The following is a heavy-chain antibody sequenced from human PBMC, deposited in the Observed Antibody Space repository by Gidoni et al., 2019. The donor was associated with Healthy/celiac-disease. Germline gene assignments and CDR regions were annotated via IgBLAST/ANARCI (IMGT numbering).Heavy chain of an antibody. V-gene: IGHV4-39*01. CDR2: IYNSGGP. J-gene: IGHJ4*02. D-gene: IGHD3-22*01. Sequence: QLQLQESGPGLVKPSETLSLTCTVSGGSISSRSYFWGGIRQPPGKGVELMGIIYNSGGPYYNPPPKSRVTKSLETSKNQFSRKLSSVPAADKVVDYCARPNSDDRRGDNWGQGTLVTVSS. CDR3: ARPNSDDRRGDN. CDR1: GGSISSRSYF.